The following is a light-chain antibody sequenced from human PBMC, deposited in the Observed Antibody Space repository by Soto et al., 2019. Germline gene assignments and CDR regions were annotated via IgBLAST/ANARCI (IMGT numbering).Light chain of an antibody. CDR3: QQYGGSPQT. CDR1: QSVSSSY. CDR2: GAS. J-gene: IGKJ2*01. Sequence: EIVLTQSPGTLSLSPGERATLSCRASQSVSSSYLAWYQQKPGQAPRPLIYGASSRATGIPDRFSGSGSGTDFPLTISRLEPEDFAVYFCQQYGGSPQTFGQGTKLEIK. V-gene: IGKV3-20*01.